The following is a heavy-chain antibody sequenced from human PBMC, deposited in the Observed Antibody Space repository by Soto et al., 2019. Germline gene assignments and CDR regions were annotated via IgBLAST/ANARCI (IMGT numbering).Heavy chain of an antibody. D-gene: IGHD6-19*01. CDR3: ARAKGGWYGYYYYYYGMDV. CDR2: INHSGST. CDR1: GGSFSGYY. Sequence: LSLTCAVYGGSFSGYYWSWIRQPPGKGLEWIGEINHSGSTNYNPSLKSRVTISVDTSKNQFSLKLSSVTAADTAVYYCARAKGGWYGYYYYYYGMDVWGQGTTVTVSS. V-gene: IGHV4-34*01. J-gene: IGHJ6*02.